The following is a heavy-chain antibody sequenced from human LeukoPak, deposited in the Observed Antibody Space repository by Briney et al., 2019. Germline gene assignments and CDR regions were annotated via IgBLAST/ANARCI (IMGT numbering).Heavy chain of an antibody. J-gene: IGHJ6*03. V-gene: IGHV3-21*04. D-gene: IGHD1-26*01. CDR2: ISSSSSYI. CDR3: ARAGSYYEYYYYYMDV. Sequence: GGSLRLSCAASGFTFSSYSMNWVRQAPGKGLEWVSSISSSSSYIYYADSVKGRFTISRDNAKNSLYLQMNSLRAEDTAVYYCARAGSYYEYYYYYMDVWGKGTTVTVSS. CDR1: GFTFSSYS.